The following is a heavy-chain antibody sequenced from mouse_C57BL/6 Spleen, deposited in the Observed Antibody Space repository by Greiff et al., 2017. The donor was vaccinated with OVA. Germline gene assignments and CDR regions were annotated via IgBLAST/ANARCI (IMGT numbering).Heavy chain of an antibody. CDR1: GYTFTSYW. Sequence: QVQLQQPGAELVKPGASVKMSCKASGYTFTSYWITWVKQRPGQGLEWIGDIYPGSGSTNYNEKFKSKATLTVDTSSSTAYMQLSSLTSEDSAVYYCARSGGYDGGYYFDDWGQGTTLTVSS. CDR2: IYPGSGST. D-gene: IGHD2-2*01. CDR3: ARSGGYDGGYYFDD. J-gene: IGHJ2*01. V-gene: IGHV1-55*01.